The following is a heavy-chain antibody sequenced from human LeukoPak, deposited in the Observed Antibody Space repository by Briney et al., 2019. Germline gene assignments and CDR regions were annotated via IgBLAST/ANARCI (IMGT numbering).Heavy chain of an antibody. V-gene: IGHV4-59*01. CDR1: GGSISSYY. CDR3: ARVFGSYCSSTSCYYNWFDP. CDR2: IYYSGST. J-gene: IGHJ5*02. D-gene: IGHD2-2*01. Sequence: SETLSLTCTVSGGSISSYYWSWIRQPPGKGLEWIGYIYYSGSTNYNPSLKSRVTISVDTSKNLFSLKLSSVTAADTAVYYCARVFGSYCSSTSCYYNWFDPWGQGTLVTVSS.